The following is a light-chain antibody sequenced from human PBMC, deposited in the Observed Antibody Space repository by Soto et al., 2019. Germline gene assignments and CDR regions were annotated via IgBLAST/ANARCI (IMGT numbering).Light chain of an antibody. Sequence: EIVLTQSPGTLSLSPGERATLSCRASQSLNSNYLAWYQQKPGQAPRLLIYGASSRATGIPDRFSGSWSGTDFTLTISRLEPEDFAVFFCQHYDSSPPTFGQGTKVEIK. V-gene: IGKV3-20*01. CDR2: GAS. CDR3: QHYDSSPPT. J-gene: IGKJ1*01. CDR1: QSLNSNY.